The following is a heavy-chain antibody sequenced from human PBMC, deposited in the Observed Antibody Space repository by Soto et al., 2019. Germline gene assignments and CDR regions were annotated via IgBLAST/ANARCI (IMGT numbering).Heavy chain of an antibody. CDR2: ISYDGSNK. J-gene: IGHJ1*01. D-gene: IGHD6-13*01. CDR3: AKDATSRSSWYMGYFQL. V-gene: IGHV3-30*18. Sequence: VQLVESGGGVVQPGRSLRLSCAASGFTFSSYGMHWVRQAPGKGLEWVAVISYDGSNKYYADSVKGRFTITRDNSKNTLYLQMNSLRGEDRAVYDCAKDATSRSSWYMGYFQLWGQGTLVTVSS. CDR1: GFTFSSYG.